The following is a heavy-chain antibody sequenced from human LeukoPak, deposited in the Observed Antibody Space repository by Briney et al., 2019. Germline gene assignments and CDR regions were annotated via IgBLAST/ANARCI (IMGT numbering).Heavy chain of an antibody. Sequence: SETLSLTCAVYGGSFSGYYWSWIRQPPGKGLEWIGEINHSGSTNYNPSLKSRVTISVDTSKNQFSLKLSSVTAADTAVYYCAREGLYDSSGYYRPVDYWGQGTLVTVSS. CDR1: GGSFSGYY. CDR3: AREGLYDSSGYYRPVDY. V-gene: IGHV4-34*01. J-gene: IGHJ4*02. D-gene: IGHD3-22*01. CDR2: INHSGST.